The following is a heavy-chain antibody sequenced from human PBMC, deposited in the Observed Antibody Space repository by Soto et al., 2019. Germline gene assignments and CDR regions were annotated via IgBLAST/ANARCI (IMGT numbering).Heavy chain of an antibody. Sequence: SETLSLTCTVSGGSISSSSYYWGWIRQPPGKGLEWIGSIYYSGSTYYNPSLKSRVTISVDTSKNQFSLKLSSVTAADTAVYYCARHLNDYGDYDPLGYWGQGTLVT. CDR1: GGSISSSSYY. D-gene: IGHD4-17*01. V-gene: IGHV4-39*01. CDR3: ARHLNDYGDYDPLGY. CDR2: IYYSGST. J-gene: IGHJ4*02.